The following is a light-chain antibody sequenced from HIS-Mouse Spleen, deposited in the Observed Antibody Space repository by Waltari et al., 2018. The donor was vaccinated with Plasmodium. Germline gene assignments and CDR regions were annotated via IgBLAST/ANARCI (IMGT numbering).Light chain of an antibody. Sequence: SYELTQPPSVSVSPGQTARITCSGDALPKQYAYWYQQKPGQAPVLVIYKDSERPSGIPGRFFGASSGTTVTLTISGVQAEDEADYYCQSADSSGTPNWVFGGGTKLTVL. J-gene: IGLJ3*02. CDR2: KDS. CDR3: QSADSSGTPNWV. CDR1: ALPKQY. V-gene: IGLV3-25*03.